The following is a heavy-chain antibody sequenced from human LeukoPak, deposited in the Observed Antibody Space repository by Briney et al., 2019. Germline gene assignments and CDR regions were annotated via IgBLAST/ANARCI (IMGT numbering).Heavy chain of an antibody. Sequence: GGSLRLSCAASGFTFSSYAMSWVRQAPGKGLEWVSAISGSGGSTYYADSVKGRFTVSRDNSKNTLYLQMNSLRAEDTAVYYCAKLGDILTGYFDYWGQGTLVTVSS. CDR1: GFTFSSYA. J-gene: IGHJ4*02. D-gene: IGHD3-9*01. CDR2: ISGSGGST. V-gene: IGHV3-23*01. CDR3: AKLGDILTGYFDY.